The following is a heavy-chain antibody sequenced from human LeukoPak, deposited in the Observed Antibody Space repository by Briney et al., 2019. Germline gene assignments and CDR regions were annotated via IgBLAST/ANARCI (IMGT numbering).Heavy chain of an antibody. J-gene: IGHJ3*02. V-gene: IGHV4-59*01. CDR3: ARDTDGDGYNSENDAFDI. CDR1: GGSISSYY. CDR2: IYYSGST. D-gene: IGHD5-24*01. Sequence: SSETLSLTCTASGGSISSYYWSWIRQPPGKGLEWIGYIYYSGSTNYNPSLKSRVTISVDTSKNQFSLKLSSVTAADTAVYYCARDTDGDGYNSENDAFDIWGQGTMVTVSS.